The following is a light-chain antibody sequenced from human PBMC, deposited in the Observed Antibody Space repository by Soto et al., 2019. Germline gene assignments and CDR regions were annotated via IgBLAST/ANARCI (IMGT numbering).Light chain of an antibody. CDR3: LQDYNYPFT. CDR2: GAS. V-gene: IGKV1-6*01. Sequence: AIQMTQSPSSLSASVEDRVTITCRASQDIRKDLAWYQQKPGKAPQILIYGASTLQTGVASRFSGSGSATDFTLTISSLQPEDSAAYYCLQDYNYPFTFGQGTKLDIK. J-gene: IGKJ2*01. CDR1: QDIRKD.